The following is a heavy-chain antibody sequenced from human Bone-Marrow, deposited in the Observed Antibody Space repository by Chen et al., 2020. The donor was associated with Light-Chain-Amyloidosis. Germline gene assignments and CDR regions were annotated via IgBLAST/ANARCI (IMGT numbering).Heavy chain of an antibody. J-gene: IGHJ4*02. D-gene: IGHD3-10*01. V-gene: IGHV3-33*01. CDR3: AGELIISGTGAFDY. CDR2: TWGDESYK. CDR1: GITFNNYA. Sequence: QVQLVESGGGVVQPGRSLRLSCAASGITFNNYAMHWVRQAPGKGLEWVAGTWGDESYKYYSDTVKGRFTISRDSSKNTLYLQINSLTAEDTAVYDCAGELIISGTGAFDYWGQGTLVTVSS.